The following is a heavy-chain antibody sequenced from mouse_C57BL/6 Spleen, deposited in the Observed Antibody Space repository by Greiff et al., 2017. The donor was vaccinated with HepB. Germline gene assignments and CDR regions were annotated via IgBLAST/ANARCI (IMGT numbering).Heavy chain of an antibody. J-gene: IGHJ3*01. CDR1: GYTFTSYW. CDR3: ARDGYYGGFAY. V-gene: IGHV1-64*01. Sequence: QVQLQQPGAELVKPGASVKLSCKASGYTFTSYWMHWVKQRPGQGLEWIGMIHPNSGSTNYNEKFKSKATLTVDKSSSTAYMQLSSLTSEDSAVYDCARDGYYGGFAYWGQGTLVTVSA. D-gene: IGHD2-3*01. CDR2: IHPNSGST.